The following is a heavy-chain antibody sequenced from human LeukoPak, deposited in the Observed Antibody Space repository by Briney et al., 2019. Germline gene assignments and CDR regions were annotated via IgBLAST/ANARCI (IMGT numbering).Heavy chain of an antibody. CDR1: GFTFNNYA. CDR3: VKVAVQTQVVPAAIFFDY. Sequence: PGGSPRLSCAASGFTFNNYALGWVRKAPGKGLEWVSVISGSSAGIKYADSVKGRFTISRDNSKDTLYLQMNSLSAEDTAVYYCVKVAVQTQVVPAAIFFDYWGQGTLVTVSS. J-gene: IGHJ4*02. D-gene: IGHD2-2*01. CDR2: ISGSSAGI. V-gene: IGHV3-23*01.